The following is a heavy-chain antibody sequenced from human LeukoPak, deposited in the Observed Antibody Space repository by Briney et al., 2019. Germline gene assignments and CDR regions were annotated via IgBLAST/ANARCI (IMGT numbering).Heavy chain of an antibody. J-gene: IGHJ4*02. CDR3: ARGDITMMGPTNYYFDY. D-gene: IGHD3-22*01. CDR2: INPSGGST. Sequence: ASVKLSCKASGYTLTSYYMHWVRQAPGQGLEWMGIINPSGGSTSYAQKFQGRVTMTRNTSTSTVYMELSSLRSEDTAVYYCARGDITMMGPTNYYFDYWGQGTLVTVSS. CDR1: GYTLTSYY. V-gene: IGHV1-46*01.